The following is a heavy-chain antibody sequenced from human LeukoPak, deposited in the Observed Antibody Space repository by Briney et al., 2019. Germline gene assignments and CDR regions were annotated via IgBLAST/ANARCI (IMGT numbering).Heavy chain of an antibody. CDR3: AADSAPDTSGYYYDAFDI. CDR2: IVVGSGNT. Sequence: ASVKVSCKASGFTFTSSAMQWVRQARGQRLEWIGWIVVGSGNTNYAQKFQERVTVTRDMSTSTAYMELSSLISDDTAVYYCAADSAPDTSGYYYDAFDIWGQGTMVTVSS. J-gene: IGHJ3*02. V-gene: IGHV1-58*02. CDR1: GFTFTSSA. D-gene: IGHD3-22*01.